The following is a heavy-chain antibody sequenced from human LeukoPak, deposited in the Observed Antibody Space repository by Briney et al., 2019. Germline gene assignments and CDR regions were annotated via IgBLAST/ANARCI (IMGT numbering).Heavy chain of an antibody. V-gene: IGHV3-23*01. D-gene: IGHD1-26*01. J-gene: IGHJ4*02. CDR3: AKWRQGATTDY. CDR1: GFTFSNCA. CDR2: ISDDGVNT. Sequence: GGSLRLSCAASGFTFSNCAMSWVRQAPGKGPEWVSTISDDGVNTYYADSVKGRFTISRDNSKNTLYLQMNSLRAEDTAVYYCAKWRQGATTDYWGQGTLVTVSS.